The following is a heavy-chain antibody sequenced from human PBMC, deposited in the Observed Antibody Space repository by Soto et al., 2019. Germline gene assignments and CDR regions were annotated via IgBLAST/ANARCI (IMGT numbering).Heavy chain of an antibody. Sequence: GGSLRLSCAASGFTFSSYAMHWVRQAPGKGLEWVAVISYDGSNKYYADSVKGRFTISRDNSKNTLYLQMNSLRAEDTAVYYCARDSMYYDSSGYYYSYYYYGMDVWGQGTTVTVSS. D-gene: IGHD3-22*01. V-gene: IGHV3-30-3*01. CDR2: ISYDGSNK. J-gene: IGHJ6*02. CDR3: ARDSMYYDSSGYYYSYYYYGMDV. CDR1: GFTFSSYA.